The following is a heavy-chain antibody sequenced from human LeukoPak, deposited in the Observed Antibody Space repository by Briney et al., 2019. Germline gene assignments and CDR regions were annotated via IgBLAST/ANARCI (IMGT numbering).Heavy chain of an antibody. CDR2: ISSSGSTI. CDR1: GFTFSSYE. D-gene: IGHD3-10*01. V-gene: IGHV3-48*03. Sequence: GRSLRLSCAASGFTFSSYEMNWVRQAPGKGLEWVSYISSSGSTIYYADSVKGRFTISRDNAKNSLYLQMNSLRAEDTAVYYCARDGSNCYYGMDVWGKGTTVTVSS. J-gene: IGHJ6*04. CDR3: ARDGSNCYYGMDV.